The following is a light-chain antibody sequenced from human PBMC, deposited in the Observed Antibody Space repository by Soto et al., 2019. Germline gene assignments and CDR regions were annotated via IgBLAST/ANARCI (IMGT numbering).Light chain of an antibody. CDR3: CSNAGSFTWV. J-gene: IGLJ3*02. CDR1: SSDVGGYNF. V-gene: IGLV2-11*01. CDR2: DVS. Sequence: QSALTQPRSVSGSPGQSVTISCSGSSSDVGGYNFVSWYQQHPNKAPKLMIYDVSKRPSGVPDRFSGSKSGNTASLTISGLQAEDEADYYCCSNAGSFTWVFGGGTKHTVL.